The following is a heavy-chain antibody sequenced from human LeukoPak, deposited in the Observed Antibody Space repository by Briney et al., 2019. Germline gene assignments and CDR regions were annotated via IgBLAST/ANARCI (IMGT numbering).Heavy chain of an antibody. D-gene: IGHD4-17*01. J-gene: IGHJ4*02. Sequence: GGSLRLSCAASGFTFSSYSMNWVRQAPGKGLDWVSVISGSGAGTDTADSVKGRFTISRDNSKNTLHLQMNSLRAEDTAVYYCAKADGNYGRGGLDYWGQGTLVTVSS. V-gene: IGHV3-23*01. CDR1: GFTFSSYS. CDR2: ISGSGAGT. CDR3: AKADGNYGRGGLDY.